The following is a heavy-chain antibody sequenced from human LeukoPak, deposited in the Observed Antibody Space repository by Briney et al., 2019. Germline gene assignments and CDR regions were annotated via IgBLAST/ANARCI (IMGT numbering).Heavy chain of an antibody. V-gene: IGHV1-18*01. CDR2: ISAYNGNT. J-gene: IGHJ4*02. Sequence: GASVKVSCKASGYTFTSYGISWVRQAPGQGLEWMGWISAYNGNTNYAQKLQGRVTMTTDTSTSTAYMELRSLRSDDTAVYYCARDSPDLVVVAAPFDYWGQGTLVTVSS. CDR1: GYTFTSYG. D-gene: IGHD2-15*01. CDR3: ARDSPDLVVVAAPFDY.